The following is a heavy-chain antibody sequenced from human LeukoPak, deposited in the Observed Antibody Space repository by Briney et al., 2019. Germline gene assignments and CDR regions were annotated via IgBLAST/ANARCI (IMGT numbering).Heavy chain of an antibody. CDR3: VKDRTGTYTLDY. J-gene: IGHJ4*02. D-gene: IGHD3-10*01. Sequence: GGSLRLSCATSGFIVSSNYMSWVRQAPGKGLEWVAFISDDGSRQHYADSVKGRFTISRDNSKNTLNLQMNSLRAEDTAVYYCVKDRTGTYTLDYWGQGTLVTVSS. CDR2: ISDDGSRQ. V-gene: IGHV3-30*18. CDR1: GFIVSSNY.